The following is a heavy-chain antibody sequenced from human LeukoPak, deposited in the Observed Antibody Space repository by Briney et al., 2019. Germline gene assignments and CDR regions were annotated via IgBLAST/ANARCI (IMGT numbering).Heavy chain of an antibody. J-gene: IGHJ6*02. CDR3: TTVEGATLYYYYGMDV. Sequence: GGSLRHSCAAPGFTFSNALMRWVRQAPREGLEWVGHIKSKTDGATTDYAAPVKGRFTISRDDSKNTLYLQMNSLKTEDTAVYYCTTVEGATLYYYYGMDVWGQGTTVTVSS. V-gene: IGHV3-15*01. CDR1: GFTFSNAL. D-gene: IGHD1-26*01. CDR2: IKSKTDGATT.